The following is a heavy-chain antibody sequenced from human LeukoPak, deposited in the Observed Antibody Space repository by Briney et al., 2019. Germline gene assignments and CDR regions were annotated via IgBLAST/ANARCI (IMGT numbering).Heavy chain of an antibody. J-gene: IGHJ4*02. CDR1: GYTFTGYY. D-gene: IGHD3-10*01. CDR3: ARSVTMVRGVITPLAY. CDR2: INPNSGGT. Sequence: ASVKVSCKASGYTFTGYYMHWVRQAPGQGLEWMGWINPNSGGTNYAQKFQGRVTMTRDTSISTAYMELSRLRSDDTAVYYCARSVTMVRGVITPLAYWGKGTLVTISS. V-gene: IGHV1-2*02.